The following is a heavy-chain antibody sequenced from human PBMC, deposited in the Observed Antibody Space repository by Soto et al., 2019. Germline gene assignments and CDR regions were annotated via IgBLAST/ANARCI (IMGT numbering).Heavy chain of an antibody. D-gene: IGHD6-19*01. Sequence: QVQLVQSGAEVKKPGASVKVSCKASGYTFTSYDINWVRQATGQGLEWMGWMNPNSGNTGYAQKYQGRVTMTRNNSIITAYMELSSLRSEDTAVYYFARERAVAGFDYWGQGTLVTVSS. CDR1: GYTFTSYD. CDR2: MNPNSGNT. V-gene: IGHV1-8*01. CDR3: ARERAVAGFDY. J-gene: IGHJ4*02.